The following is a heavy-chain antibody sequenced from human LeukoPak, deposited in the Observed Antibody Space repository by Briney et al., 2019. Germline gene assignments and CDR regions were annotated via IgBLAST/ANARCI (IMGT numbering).Heavy chain of an antibody. CDR1: GFTFSDYY. D-gene: IGHD1-26*01. V-gene: IGHV3-11*01. CDR3: ARAGGKVGATLNRPYYYGMDV. J-gene: IGHJ6*02. Sequence: PGGSLRLSCAASGFTFSDYYMSWIRQAPGKGLEWVSYISSSGSTIYYADSVKGRFTISRDNAKNSLYLQMNSLRAEDTAVYYCARAGGKVGATLNRPYYYGMDVWGQGTTVTVSS. CDR2: ISSSGSTI.